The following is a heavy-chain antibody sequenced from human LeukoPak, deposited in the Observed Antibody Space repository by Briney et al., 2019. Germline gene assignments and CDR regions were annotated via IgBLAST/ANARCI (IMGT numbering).Heavy chain of an antibody. CDR2: INPNSGGT. CDR1: GYTFTGYY. J-gene: IGHJ4*02. Sequence: ASVKVSCKASGYTFTGYYMHWVRQAPGQGLEWMGWINPNSGGTNYAQKFQGRVTMTRDTSISTAYMELSRLRSDDTAVYYCARACSGTSCYASEFDYWGQGTLVTVSS. V-gene: IGHV1-2*02. D-gene: IGHD2-2*01. CDR3: ARACSGTSCYASEFDY.